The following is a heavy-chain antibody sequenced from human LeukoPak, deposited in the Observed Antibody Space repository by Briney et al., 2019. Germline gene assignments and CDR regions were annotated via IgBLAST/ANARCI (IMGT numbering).Heavy chain of an antibody. CDR1: GGSFSGYY. Sequence: SETLSLTCAVYGGSFSGYYWSWIRQPPGKGRECIGEINHMVNTNSKPSLKSRVTMSVDTSKKQLSLKLSSLTAAETAMYYCARREPHGDYGGKIRYYYYMDVWGKGTTITISS. J-gene: IGHJ6*03. CDR3: ARREPHGDYGGKIRYYYYMDV. CDR2: INHMVNT. V-gene: IGHV4-34*01. D-gene: IGHD4-23*01.